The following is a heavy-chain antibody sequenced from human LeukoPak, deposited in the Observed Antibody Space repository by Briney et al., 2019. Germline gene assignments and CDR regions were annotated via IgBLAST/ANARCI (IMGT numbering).Heavy chain of an antibody. CDR2: INSDGSST. CDR3: ARSTYGSSSAFDY. D-gene: IGHD6-6*01. V-gene: IGHV3-74*01. CDR1: GFTFGSYW. J-gene: IGHJ4*02. Sequence: GGSLRLSCAASGFTFGSYWVHWIRQAPGKGLVWVSRINSDGSSTNYADSVKGRYTVSRDNAKNTLYLQMNSLRAEDTAVYYCARSTYGSSSAFDYWGQGTLVTVSS.